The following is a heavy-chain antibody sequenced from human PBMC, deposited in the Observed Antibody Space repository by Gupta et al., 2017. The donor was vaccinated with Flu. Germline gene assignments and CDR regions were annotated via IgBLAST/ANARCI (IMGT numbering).Heavy chain of an antibody. J-gene: IGHJ4*02. CDR3: AKVGITGTKFYFDY. V-gene: IGHV3-23*01. Sequence: RQAPGKGREWVSGISAGGSTYYADSVKGRFTFSRDNSKNTLYLQMNSLRAEDTAVYYCAKVGITGTKFYFDYWGQGTLVTVSS. CDR2: ISAGGST. D-gene: IGHD1-7*01.